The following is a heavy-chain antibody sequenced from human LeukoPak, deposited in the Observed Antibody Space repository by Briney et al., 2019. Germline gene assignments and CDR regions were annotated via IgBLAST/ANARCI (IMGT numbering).Heavy chain of an antibody. V-gene: IGHV4-61*02. CDR1: GNSISSGDYY. Sequence: SETLSLTCAVSGNSISSGDYYWSWIRQRPGKGLEWIGRVYISGSAPYTPCLKSLVTISEDTSENQFSLRLSSVTAADTAVYYSARASYSYDISGCVPFDYWGQGTLVIVSS. CDR3: ARASYSYDISGCVPFDY. D-gene: IGHD3-22*01. CDR2: VYISGSA. J-gene: IGHJ4*02.